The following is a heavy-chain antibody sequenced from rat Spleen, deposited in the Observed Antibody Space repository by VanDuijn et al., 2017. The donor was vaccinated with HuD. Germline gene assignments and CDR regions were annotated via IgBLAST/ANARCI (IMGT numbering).Heavy chain of an antibody. CDR1: GFTFNNYW. CDR3: TRQNNYAAY. V-gene: IGHV5-31*01. Sequence: EVQLVESGGGLVQPGRSLKLSCVTSGFTFNNYWMTWIRQAPGKGLEWVASITNTGGSTYYTDSVKGRFTISRDNAKSTLYLQMNSLRSEDTATYYCTRQNNYAAYWGQGVMVTVSS. J-gene: IGHJ2*01. CDR2: ITNTGGST.